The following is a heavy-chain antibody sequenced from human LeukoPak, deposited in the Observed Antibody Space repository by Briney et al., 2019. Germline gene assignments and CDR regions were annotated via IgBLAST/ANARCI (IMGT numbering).Heavy chain of an antibody. V-gene: IGHV1-69*05. D-gene: IGHD6-13*01. J-gene: IGHJ6*03. CDR3: ARVRREAGAGTHYYYYYYMDV. CDR1: GGTFSSYA. Sequence: GASVKVSCKASGGTFSSYAISWVRQAPGQGLEWMGGIIPIFGTANYAQKFQGRVTITTDESTSTAYMELSSLRSKDTAVYYCARVRREAGAGTHYYYYYYMDVWGKGTTVTVSS. CDR2: IIPIFGTA.